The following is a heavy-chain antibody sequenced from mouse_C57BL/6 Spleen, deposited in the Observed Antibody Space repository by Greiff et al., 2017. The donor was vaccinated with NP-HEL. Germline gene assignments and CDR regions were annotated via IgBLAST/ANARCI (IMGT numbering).Heavy chain of an antibody. V-gene: IGHV7-3*01. Sequence: EVQRVESGGGLVQPGGSLSLSCAASGFTFTDYYMSWVRQPPGKALEWLGFIRNKANGYTTEYSASVKGRFTISRDNSQSILYLQMNALRAEDSATYYCARSRPFAYWGQGTLVTVSA. CDR2: IRNKANGYTT. CDR3: ARSRPFAY. CDR1: GFTFTDYY. J-gene: IGHJ3*01.